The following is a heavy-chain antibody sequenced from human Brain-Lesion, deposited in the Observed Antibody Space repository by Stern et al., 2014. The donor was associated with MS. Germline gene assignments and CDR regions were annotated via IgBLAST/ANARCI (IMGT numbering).Heavy chain of an antibody. D-gene: IGHD4-23*01. J-gene: IGHJ6*02. CDR3: ARVPGGVFGGMDV. V-gene: IGHV1-2*04. CDR1: GYTFTDYF. Sequence: VQLVESGAEVKKPGASVMVSCKASGYTFTDYFMHWVRQAPGQGLEWWGGINPYSGDTKYAQKFQGWVTMTRDTSISTAYMELNSLRSDDTAVYYCARVPGGVFGGMDVWGQGTTVT. CDR2: INPYSGDT.